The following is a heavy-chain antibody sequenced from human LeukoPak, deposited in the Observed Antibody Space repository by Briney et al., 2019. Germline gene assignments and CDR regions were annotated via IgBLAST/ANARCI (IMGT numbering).Heavy chain of an antibody. V-gene: IGHV3-64*04. D-gene: IGHD4-17*01. CDR3: ARERYDAFDI. CDR2: ISDNGGST. Sequence: GGSLRLSCSASGVTFSSHAMHWVRQAPGKGLEYVSGISDNGGSTFYADSVKGRFTISRDNAKNSLYLQMNSLRAEDTAVYYCARERYDAFDIWGQGTMVTVSS. J-gene: IGHJ3*02. CDR1: GVTFSSHA.